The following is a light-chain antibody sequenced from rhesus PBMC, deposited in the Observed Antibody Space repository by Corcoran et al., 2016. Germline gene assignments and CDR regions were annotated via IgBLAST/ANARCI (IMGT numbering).Light chain of an antibody. Sequence: DIQMTQSPSSLSASVGDRVTITCRASQGITDDLAWYQQKPGETPKTLIYEASSLQSGIPSRFSGSGSGTDFTLPFSSLQSDYFATYYCQHYYTTPWTFGQGTKVEIK. CDR3: QHYYTTPWT. J-gene: IGKJ1*01. CDR2: EAS. V-gene: IGKV1-21*01. CDR1: QGITDD.